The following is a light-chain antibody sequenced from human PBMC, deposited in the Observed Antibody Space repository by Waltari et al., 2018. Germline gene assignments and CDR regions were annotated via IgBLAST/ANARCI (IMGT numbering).Light chain of an antibody. J-gene: IGKJ2*01. CDR3: QQCYSTPYT. V-gene: IGKV4-1*01. CDR2: WAS. CDR1: QSVLYSSNNKNY. Sequence: IVMTQSPDSLAVSLGEWATINRKSSQSVLYSSNNKNYLAWYQQKPGQPPRLLIYWASTRESGVPDRFSGSGSETDFTLTISSLQAADVAVYYCQQCYSTPYTFGQGTKLEIK.